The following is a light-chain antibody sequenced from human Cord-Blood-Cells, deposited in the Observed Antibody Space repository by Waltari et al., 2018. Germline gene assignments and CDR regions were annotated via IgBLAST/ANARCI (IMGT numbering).Light chain of an antibody. CDR1: QSVLYSSNNKNY. CDR3: QQYYSTPRT. V-gene: IGKV4-1*01. Sequence: DIVMTQSPDSLAVSLGERATINCKSSQSVLYSSNNKNYLAWYQQKPGQPPKLLIYWACTRESGGPDRFSGSGSGKDFTLTISSLQAEDVAVYYCQQYYSTPRTFGQGTKVEIK. J-gene: IGKJ1*01. CDR2: WAC.